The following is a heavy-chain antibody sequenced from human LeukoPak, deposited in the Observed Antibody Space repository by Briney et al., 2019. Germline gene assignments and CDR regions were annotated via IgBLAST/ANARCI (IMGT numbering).Heavy chain of an antibody. Sequence: GWSLRLSCAACGFTFSSYIMIWVRQAAGKGLEWVSSINSSSSYIYYADSVKGRFTISRDNAKNSLYLQVNSLRAQDTAGDYCSRSTSGYYFDYWGQGTLVTVSS. CDR1: GFTFSSYI. D-gene: IGHD1-1*01. V-gene: IGHV3-21*01. CDR2: INSSSSYI. CDR3: SRSTSGYYFDY. J-gene: IGHJ4*02.